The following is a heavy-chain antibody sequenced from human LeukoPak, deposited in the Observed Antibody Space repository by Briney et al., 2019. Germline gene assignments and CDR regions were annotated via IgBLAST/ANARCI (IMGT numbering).Heavy chain of an antibody. CDR1: GFTFSSYS. V-gene: IGHV3-21*01. CDR2: ISSSSSYI. J-gene: IGHJ3*02. D-gene: IGHD6-13*01. CDR3: ARSSSSSWDNAFDI. Sequence: GGSLRLSCAASGFTFSSYSMNWVRQAPGKGLEWVSSISSSSSYIYYADSVKGRFTISRDNAKNSLYLQMNSLRAEDTAVYYCARSSSSSWDNAFDIWGKGTMVTVSS.